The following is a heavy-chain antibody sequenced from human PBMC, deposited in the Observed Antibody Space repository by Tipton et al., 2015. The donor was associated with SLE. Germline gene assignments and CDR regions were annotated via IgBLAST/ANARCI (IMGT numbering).Heavy chain of an antibody. CDR2: ISAYNGNT. Sequence: QLVQSGGEVKKPGASVKVSCKASGYTFTSYGISWVRQAPGQGPEWMGWISAYNGNTNYAQNLQGRVTITADESTSTAYMELSSLRSEDTAVYYCARDRSPGIVGAFDYWGQGTLVTVSS. J-gene: IGHJ4*02. D-gene: IGHD1-26*01. V-gene: IGHV1-18*01. CDR1: GYTFTSYG. CDR3: ARDRSPGIVGAFDY.